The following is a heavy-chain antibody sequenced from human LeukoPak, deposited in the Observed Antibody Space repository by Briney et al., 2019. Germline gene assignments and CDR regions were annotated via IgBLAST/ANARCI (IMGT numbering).Heavy chain of an antibody. Sequence: PGGSLRLSCAASGFTFSSYAMTWVRRAPGKGLEWVSTVTGSGGNTYYTDSVKGRFTISRDNSKNTLYLQMNSLRAEDTAVYYCVKDRLLSGSYCDYWGQGTLVTVSS. CDR3: VKDRLLSGSYCDY. D-gene: IGHD1-26*01. CDR1: GFTFSSYA. J-gene: IGHJ4*02. CDR2: VTGSGGNT. V-gene: IGHV3-23*01.